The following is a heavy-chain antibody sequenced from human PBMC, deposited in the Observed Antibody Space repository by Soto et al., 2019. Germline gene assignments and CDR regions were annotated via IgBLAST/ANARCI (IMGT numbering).Heavy chain of an antibody. Sequence: ASVKVSCKASGYNFNNYAIHWVRQAPGQRPEWMGWIDAGNGRTKYSQKLWGRVTITRDTSATTAYMELSNLRSDDTAVYHCARMAPCKSANDCSSRPHDFWGQGTLVTVSS. CDR3: ARMAPCKSANDCSSRPHDF. CDR1: GYNFNNYA. J-gene: IGHJ4*02. CDR2: IDAGNGRT. V-gene: IGHV1-3*01. D-gene: IGHD2-21*02.